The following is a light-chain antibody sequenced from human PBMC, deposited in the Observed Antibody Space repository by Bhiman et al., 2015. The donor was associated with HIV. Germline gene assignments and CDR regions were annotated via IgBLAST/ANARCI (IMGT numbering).Light chain of an antibody. CDR2: DVN. V-gene: IGLV2-14*03. CDR3: SSYTSSNTPLHVL. J-gene: IGLJ2*01. Sequence: QSALTQPASVSGSPGQSISISCFGVTSDSGSYKYVSWYQQHPGKAPKLIIYDVNKRPSGISSRFSGSKSGNTASLTISGLQAEDEADYYCSSYTSSNTPLHVLFGGGTKLTVL. CDR1: TSDSGSYKY.